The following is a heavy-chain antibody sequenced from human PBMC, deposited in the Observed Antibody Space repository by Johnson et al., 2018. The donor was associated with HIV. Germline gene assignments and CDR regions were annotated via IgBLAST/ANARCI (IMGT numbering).Heavy chain of an antibody. CDR3: AKGDYGDYEGSDAFDI. D-gene: IGHD4-17*01. J-gene: IGHJ3*02. CDR1: GFTFSTYG. CDR2: IRYDGTNK. V-gene: IGHV3-30*02. Sequence: QMLLVESGGGVVQPGGSLRLSCAASGFTFSTYGMHWVRQAPGKGLEWVAFIRYDGTNKYYAGSVKGRFTISRDNSKNMLYLKMNSLRAEDTAVYYCAKGDYGDYEGSDAFDIWGQGTMVTVSS.